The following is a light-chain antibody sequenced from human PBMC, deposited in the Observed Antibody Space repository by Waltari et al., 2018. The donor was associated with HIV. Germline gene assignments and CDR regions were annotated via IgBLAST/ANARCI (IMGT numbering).Light chain of an antibody. CDR2: RDR. V-gene: IGLV1-47*01. CDR1: GPNIGSNY. J-gene: IGLJ7*01. CDR3: ATWDDRENGHGI. Sequence: QSVLTQPPSASGTHGQSVTISCYGSGPNIGSNYVYWYQQVPGTAPKLLIFRDRQRPSGVPDRFSASKSGTSASLAISGLRSEDEAHYYCATWDDRENGHGIFGGGTQLTVL.